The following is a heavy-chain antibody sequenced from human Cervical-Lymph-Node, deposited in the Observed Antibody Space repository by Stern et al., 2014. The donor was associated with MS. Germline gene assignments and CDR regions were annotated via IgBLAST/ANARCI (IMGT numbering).Heavy chain of an antibody. D-gene: IGHD5-18*01. CDR1: GVSISSYY. CDR2: IYPIGST. CDR3: AKGDGGYSYATGYYGLDV. Sequence: VQLVKSGPGLVKPSETLSLTCTVSGVSISSYYWSWIRQPPGKGLEWIGYIYPIGSTNYNPSLKSRVTISVDTSKNQLSLKLRSVTAADTAVYYCAKGDGGYSYATGYYGLDVWGQGTAVTVSS. J-gene: IGHJ6*02. V-gene: IGHV4-59*01.